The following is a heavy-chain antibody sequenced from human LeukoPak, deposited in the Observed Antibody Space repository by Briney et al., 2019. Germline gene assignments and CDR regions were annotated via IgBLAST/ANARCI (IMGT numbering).Heavy chain of an antibody. J-gene: IGHJ4*02. V-gene: IGHV4-4*07. CDR2: IYTSGST. CDR1: GGSISSYY. D-gene: IGHD5-24*01. Sequence: SETLSLTCTVSGGSISSYYWSWIRQPAGKGLEWIGRIYTSGSTNYNPSLKSRVTISVDTSENRFSLKLTSVTAADTAVYYCARLTLPQMARFDSWGQGALVTVSS. CDR3: ARLTLPQMARFDS.